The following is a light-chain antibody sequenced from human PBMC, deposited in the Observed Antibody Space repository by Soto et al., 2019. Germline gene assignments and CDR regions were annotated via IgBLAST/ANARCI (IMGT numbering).Light chain of an antibody. CDR2: GAS. Sequence: ELVVTQSPATLSVSPGERATLSCRASQSVSRNLAWYQQKPGQAPRLLIYGASTRATGIPARFSGSGSGTEFTLTISSLQPDDFATYYCQQYNTYSTFGQGTKVDIK. CDR1: QSVSRN. J-gene: IGKJ1*01. V-gene: IGKV3-15*01. CDR3: QQYNTYST.